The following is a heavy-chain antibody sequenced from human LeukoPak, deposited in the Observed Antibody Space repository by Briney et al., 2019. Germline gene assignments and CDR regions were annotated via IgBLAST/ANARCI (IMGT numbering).Heavy chain of an antibody. Sequence: GGSLRLSCAASGFTVSSNYMSWVRQSPGMRLEWVSVIYSGGSTYYADSVKGRFTISRDNSKNTLYLQMNSLRAEDTAVYYCARVTYSSGWYRAFDIWGQGTMVTVSS. D-gene: IGHD6-19*01. V-gene: IGHV3-53*01. CDR1: GFTVSSNY. J-gene: IGHJ3*02. CDR3: ARVTYSSGWYRAFDI. CDR2: IYSGGST.